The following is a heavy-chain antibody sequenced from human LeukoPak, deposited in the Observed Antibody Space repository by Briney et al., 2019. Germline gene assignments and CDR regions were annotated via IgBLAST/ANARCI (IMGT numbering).Heavy chain of an antibody. V-gene: IGHV3-48*01. Sequence: GSLRLSCATSGFTFSRYSLSWVRQAPGKGLEWVSYIGSNSDTEFYADSVKGRVSISRDSGKNSVYLQMNRLRVEDTAVYHCARGATGYCSTSTCFPFDFWGQGTLVTVSS. D-gene: IGHD2-15*01. CDR1: GFTFSRYS. CDR2: IGSNSDTE. CDR3: ARGATGYCSTSTCFPFDF. J-gene: IGHJ4*02.